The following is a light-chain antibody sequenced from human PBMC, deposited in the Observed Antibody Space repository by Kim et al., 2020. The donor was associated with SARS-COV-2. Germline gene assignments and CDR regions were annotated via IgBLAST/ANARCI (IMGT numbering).Light chain of an antibody. CDR3: QQSYSTRLT. J-gene: IGKJ4*01. CDR2: GAS. V-gene: IGKV1-39*01. CDR1: QSITTY. Sequence: DIQMTHSPSYLSASVGDRVTIACRTSQSITTYLNWYQQKPGEAPSLLIYGASTLRSGVPSRFSGSGSGTEFTLSISSLQPEDSATYYCQQSYSTRLTFGGGTTVDIK.